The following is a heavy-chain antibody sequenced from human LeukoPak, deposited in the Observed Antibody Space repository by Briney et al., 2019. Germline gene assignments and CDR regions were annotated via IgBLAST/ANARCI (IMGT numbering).Heavy chain of an antibody. D-gene: IGHD6-19*01. CDR2: INHSGST. CDR3: ASLGVAVAAHAFDI. J-gene: IGHJ3*02. CDR1: GGSFSGYY. Sequence: PSETLSLTCAVYGGSFSGYYWSWIRQPPGKGLEWIGEINHSGSTNYNPSLKSRVTISVDTSKNQFSLKLSSVTAADTAVYYCASLGVAVAAHAFDIWGQGTMVTVSS. V-gene: IGHV4-34*01.